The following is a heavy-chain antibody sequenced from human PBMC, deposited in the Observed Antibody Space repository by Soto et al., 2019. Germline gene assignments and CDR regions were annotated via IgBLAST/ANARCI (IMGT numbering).Heavy chain of an antibody. D-gene: IGHD3-10*01. CDR3: ARQSRSVDYGSGSYSSDY. CDR2: IYYSGST. V-gene: IGHV4-39*01. Sequence: QLQLQESGPGLVKPSETLSLTCTVSGGSITSIASYWGWIRQPPGKGLEWIGTIYYSGSTYYNPSLQSRVTISLDTSTNPFSLKLTSVTAADTALYYCARQSRSVDYGSGSYSSDYWGQGTLVTVSS. CDR1: GGSITSIASY. J-gene: IGHJ4*02.